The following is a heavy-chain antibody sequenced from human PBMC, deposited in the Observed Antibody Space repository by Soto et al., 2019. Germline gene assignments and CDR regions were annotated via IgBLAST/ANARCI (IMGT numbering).Heavy chain of an antibody. D-gene: IGHD3-16*01. Sequence: WASVKVSCKASGYKFITYGITWVRQAPGQGLEWMGGISTYSGNTDYAQSLQDRVTMTTDTSTSTVYMELGSLRSDDTAVYYCARGLGTNGLDVWGQGTAVTV. CDR1: GYKFITYG. CDR2: ISTYSGNT. V-gene: IGHV1-18*04. J-gene: IGHJ6*02. CDR3: ARGLGTNGLDV.